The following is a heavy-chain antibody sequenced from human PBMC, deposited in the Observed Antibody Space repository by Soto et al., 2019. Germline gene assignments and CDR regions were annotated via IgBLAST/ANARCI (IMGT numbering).Heavy chain of an antibody. CDR1: CGSFIGYY. V-gene: IGHV4-34*01. CDR3: ARSPGYSSSWYKSTVWFDP. Sequence: SETLSLTCAFYCGSFIGYYWSWIRQPPGKGLEWIGEINHSGSTNYNPSLKSRVTISVDTSKNQFSLKLSSVTAADTAVYYCARSPGYSSSWYKSTVWFDPWGQGTLVTVSS. CDR2: INHSGST. D-gene: IGHD6-13*01. J-gene: IGHJ5*02.